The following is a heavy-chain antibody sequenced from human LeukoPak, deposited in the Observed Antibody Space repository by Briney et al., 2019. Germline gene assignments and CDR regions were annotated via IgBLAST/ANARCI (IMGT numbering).Heavy chain of an antibody. CDR2: IYTSGST. D-gene: IGHD3-10*01. CDR1: GGSFSGYY. J-gene: IGHJ5*02. Sequence: SETLSLTCAVYGGSFSGYYWGWIRQPAGKGLEWIGRIYTSGSTNYNPSLKSRVTISVDTSKNQFSLKLTSVTAADTAVYYCARGFGELSFEILFDPWGQGTLVTVSS. CDR3: ARGFGELSFEILFDP. V-gene: IGHV4-59*10.